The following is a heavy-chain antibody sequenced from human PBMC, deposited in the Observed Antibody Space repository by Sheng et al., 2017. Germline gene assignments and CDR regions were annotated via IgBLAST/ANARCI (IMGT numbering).Heavy chain of an antibody. CDR3: ARQGQWLVRYYLDY. CDR1: GGSFSGYY. J-gene: IGHJ4*02. CDR2: INHSGST. Sequence: QVQLQQWGAGLLKPSETLSLTCAVYGGSFSGYYWSWVRQSPGKGLEWIGEINHSGSTNYNPSLKSRVTISVDTSKNQFSLKLSSVTAADTAVYYCARQGQWLVRYYLDYWGQGRWSPSP. V-gene: IGHV4-34*01. D-gene: IGHD6-19*01.